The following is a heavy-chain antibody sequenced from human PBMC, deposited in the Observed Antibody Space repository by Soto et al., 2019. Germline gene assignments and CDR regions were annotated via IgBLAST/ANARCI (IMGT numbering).Heavy chain of an antibody. D-gene: IGHD3-10*01. CDR1: GGSFSGSY. CDR2: IDHSGNT. Sequence: QVQLQQWGAGLLKPSETLSLTCAVYGGSFSGSYWSWIRQSPGKGLEWIGEIDHSGNTNYNPSLKSRVTISVDTSKTQFSLKLRSVTAADTTLYYCARALLRAMIRGHIDSWGQGTLVTVSS. V-gene: IGHV4-34*01. CDR3: ARALLRAMIRGHIDS. J-gene: IGHJ4*02.